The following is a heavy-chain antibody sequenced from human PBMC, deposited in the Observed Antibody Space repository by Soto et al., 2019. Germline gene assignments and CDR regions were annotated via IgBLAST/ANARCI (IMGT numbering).Heavy chain of an antibody. J-gene: IGHJ4*02. CDR3: ADIAVSHAGDY. CDR2: IKRKIDGETT. CDR1: GFTFTNAW. V-gene: IGHV3-15*07. Sequence: EVQLVESGGGLVKPGGSLRLSCAASGFTFTNAWMNWVRQAPGKGLEWVGRIKRKIDGETTDYAAPVKGRFTISRDDSKNTLYLQMNSLQTEDTGVYYCADIAVSHAGDYWCQGTLVTVSS. D-gene: IGHD6-19*01.